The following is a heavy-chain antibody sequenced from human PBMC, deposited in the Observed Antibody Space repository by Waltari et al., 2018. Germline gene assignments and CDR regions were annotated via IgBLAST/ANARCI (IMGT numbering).Heavy chain of an antibody. Sequence: EAQLEQSGAEVKEPGESLQISCKGSGYTFSSQWIAWVRQMHGQGLEWMGIIYPGDSDTRYSPSFQGQVTISADKSISTAYLQWRSLKASVTGIYYCARRGRGEEGRWFDPWGQGTMVTVSS. V-gene: IGHV5-51*01. D-gene: IGHD2-15*01. CDR3: ARRGRGEEGRWFDP. J-gene: IGHJ5*02. CDR2: IYPGDSDT. CDR1: GYTFSSQW.